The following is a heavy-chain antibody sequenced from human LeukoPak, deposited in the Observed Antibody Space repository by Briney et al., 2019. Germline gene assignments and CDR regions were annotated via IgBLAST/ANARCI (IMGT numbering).Heavy chain of an antibody. Sequence: SETLSLTCAVSGGSISSSNWWSWVRQPPGKGLEWIGEIYHSGSTNYNPSLKSRVTISVDKSKNQFSLKLSSVTAADTAVYYCAREQGYIAAGLGYGGQGTLVTVSS. CDR3: AREQGYIAAGLGY. CDR2: IYHSGST. D-gene: IGHD6-13*01. V-gene: IGHV4-4*02. CDR1: GGSISSSNW. J-gene: IGHJ4*02.